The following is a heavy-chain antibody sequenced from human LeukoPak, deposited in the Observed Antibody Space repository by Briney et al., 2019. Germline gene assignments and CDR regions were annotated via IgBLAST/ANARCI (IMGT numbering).Heavy chain of an antibody. J-gene: IGHJ4*02. CDR1: GFSFRNYG. Sequence: TGGSLRLSCAASGFSFRNYGMHWVRQAPGKGLEWVAVIWYDGGKNEYADSVKGRFTISRDNSKNTLYPQMSSLRAEDTALYYCARDWNPYYFDHWGRGTLVIVPS. V-gene: IGHV3-33*01. D-gene: IGHD1-1*01. CDR2: IWYDGGKN. CDR3: ARDWNPYYFDH.